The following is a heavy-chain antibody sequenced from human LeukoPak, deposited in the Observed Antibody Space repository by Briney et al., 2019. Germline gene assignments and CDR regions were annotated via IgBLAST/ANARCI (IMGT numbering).Heavy chain of an antibody. CDR1: GFTFSTYA. CDR3: AKGGGNYYDSSGYYNYFDY. D-gene: IGHD3-22*01. J-gene: IGHJ4*02. Sequence: PGGSLRLSCVASGFTFSTYAMSWVRQAPGKGLEWVSTISGSGASTYNADSVKGRFTISRDNSKNTLFLQMNSLRAEGTAVYHCAKGGGNYYDSSGYYNYFDYWGQGTLVTVSS. CDR2: ISGSGAST. V-gene: IGHV3-23*01.